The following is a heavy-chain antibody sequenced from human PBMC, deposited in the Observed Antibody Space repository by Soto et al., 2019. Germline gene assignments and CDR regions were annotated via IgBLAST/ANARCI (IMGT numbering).Heavy chain of an antibody. J-gene: IGHJ4*02. V-gene: IGHV3-13*01. CDR1: GFTFSSYD. CDR2: IGTAGDT. Sequence: GGSLRLSCAASGFTFSSYDMHWVRQATGKGLEWVSAIGTAGDTYYPGSVKGRFTISRENAKNSLYLQMNSLRAGDTAVYYCERVSCSGGSCYDYWGQGTLVTVSS. D-gene: IGHD2-15*01. CDR3: ERVSCSGGSCYDY.